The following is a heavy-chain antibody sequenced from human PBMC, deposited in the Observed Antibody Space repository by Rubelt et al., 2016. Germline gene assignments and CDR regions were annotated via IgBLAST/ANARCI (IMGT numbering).Heavy chain of an antibody. Sequence: VQLVESGGGLVQPVGSLRLSCAASGFTFRSYAMNWVREAPGKGRFTISRDNSKNTLHLQMNSLRAEDTAVYYCVRGGWYLTNPFDYWGQGTLVTVSS. D-gene: IGHD3-10*02. J-gene: IGHJ4*02. V-gene: IGHV3-23*04. CDR3: VRGGWYLTNPFDY. CDR1: GFTFRSYA.